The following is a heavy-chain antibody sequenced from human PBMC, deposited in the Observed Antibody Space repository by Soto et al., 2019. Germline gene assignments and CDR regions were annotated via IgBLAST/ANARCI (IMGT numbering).Heavy chain of an antibody. J-gene: IGHJ4*02. Sequence: ASVKVSCKASGYTFTSYGISWVRQAPGQGLEWMGWISAYNGNTNYAQKLQGRVTMTTDTSTSTAYMELRSLRSDDTAVYYCARDTYYYDSSGYYVRFDYWVQGTMVTV. CDR3: ARDTYYYDSSGYYVRFDY. CDR2: ISAYNGNT. CDR1: GYTFTSYG. V-gene: IGHV1-18*01. D-gene: IGHD3-22*01.